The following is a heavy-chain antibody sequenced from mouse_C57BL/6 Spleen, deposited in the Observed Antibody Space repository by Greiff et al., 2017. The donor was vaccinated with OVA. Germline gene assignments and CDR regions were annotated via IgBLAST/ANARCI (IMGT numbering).Heavy chain of an antibody. CDR1: GYTFTDYE. Sequence: VKLVESGAELVRPGASVTLSCKASGYTFTDYEMHWVKQTPVHGLEWIGAIDPETGGTAYNQKFKGKAILTADKSSSTAYMELRSLTSEDSAVYYCTSPGKLNFDYWGQGTTLTVSS. J-gene: IGHJ2*01. D-gene: IGHD1-3*01. CDR2: IDPETGGT. CDR3: TSPGKLNFDY. V-gene: IGHV1-15*01.